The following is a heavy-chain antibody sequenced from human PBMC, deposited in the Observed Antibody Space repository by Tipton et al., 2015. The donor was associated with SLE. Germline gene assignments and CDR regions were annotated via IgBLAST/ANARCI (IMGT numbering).Heavy chain of an antibody. J-gene: IGHJ4*02. CDR3: VRELVGGHFDY. V-gene: IGHV1-46*01. CDR2: IIPSGGST. Sequence: QSGPEVKKPGASMKVSCKASGYTFTDYYIHWVRQVPGQGLEWMGIIIPSGGSTNYAQKLQGRVTMTRDTSTSTVYMELSSPTSEDTAVYYCVRELVGGHFDYWGQGTLVTVSS. CDR1: GYTFTDYY. D-gene: IGHD3-16*01.